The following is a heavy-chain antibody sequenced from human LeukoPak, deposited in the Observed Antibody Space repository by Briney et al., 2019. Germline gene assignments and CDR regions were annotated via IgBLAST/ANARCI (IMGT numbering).Heavy chain of an antibody. J-gene: IGHJ4*02. D-gene: IGHD6-19*01. CDR3: AKDRGSSGGNYFDQ. CDR2: ISYDGSNK. V-gene: IGHV3-30*18. Sequence: GGSLTLSCAASGCTFSSYGMHWVRHTPDKGLEWVAVISYDGSNKDYADSVKGRFTISRDNSKNTLYLQMRSLRVEDTGVYYCAKDRGSSGGNYFDQWGQGTLVTVSS. CDR1: GCTFSSYG.